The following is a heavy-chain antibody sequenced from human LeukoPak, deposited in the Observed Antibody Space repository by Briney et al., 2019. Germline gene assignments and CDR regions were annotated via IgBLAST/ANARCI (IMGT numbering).Heavy chain of an antibody. CDR1: GFTFSSYG. J-gene: IGHJ4*02. V-gene: IGHV3-71*01. Sequence: GGSLRLSCAASGFTFSSYGMSWVRQAPGKGLEWVGFIRSKAYGGTTKNAASVKGRFTISRDDSRSIAYLQMNSLRAEDTAVYYCAKGVVVVAAKYYFDYWGQGTLVTVSS. CDR3: AKGVVVVAAKYYFDY. CDR2: IRSKAYGGTT. D-gene: IGHD2-15*01.